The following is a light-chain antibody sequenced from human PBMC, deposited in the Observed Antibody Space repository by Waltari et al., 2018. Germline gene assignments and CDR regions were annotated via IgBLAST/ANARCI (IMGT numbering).Light chain of an antibody. V-gene: IGKV2-40*01. CDR3: VQAIAFPLS. J-gene: IGKJ4*01. CDR2: GGY. CDR1: QSLLHSNGNTC. Sequence: DIVMTRTQLSLTITPGETASISCKSSQSLLHSNGNTCLHWYLQKPGKSQQLLIYGGYNRACGGPDRFSGSGSGTDFTLKISKLEAEDVGIYYCVQAIAFPLSFGGGTKVEIK.